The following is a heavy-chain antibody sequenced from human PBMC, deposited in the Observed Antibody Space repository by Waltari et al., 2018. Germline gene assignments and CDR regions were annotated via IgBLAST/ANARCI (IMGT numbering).Heavy chain of an antibody. Sequence: QVQLQESGPGLVQPSQTLSLTCTVSGASVTSDTSHWSWIRQPAGKGLEWLGRVSNTGFTSYNASLKSRVTISLDTSTNQISLNLNSVTAADTAVYYCARDHIADRFDWLFNYGYFDVWGRGTLVTVSS. V-gene: IGHV4-61*02. D-gene: IGHD3-9*01. J-gene: IGHJ2*01. CDR1: GASVTSDTSH. CDR3: ARDHIADRFDWLFNYGYFDV. CDR2: VSNTGFT.